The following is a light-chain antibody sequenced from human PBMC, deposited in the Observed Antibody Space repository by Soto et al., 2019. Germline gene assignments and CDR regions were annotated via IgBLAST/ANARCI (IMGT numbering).Light chain of an antibody. Sequence: QITHSPSSLSASVGEKIIIPCRASRDVGSDVSWYQQKPGQAPKLLIYAASSLQSGVPSRFSGSGSGTDFTLTISSLQPEDFATYYCQQANSFPITFGQGTRLEIK. CDR2: AAS. CDR3: QQANSFPIT. V-gene: IGKV1-12*01. J-gene: IGKJ5*01. CDR1: RDVGSD.